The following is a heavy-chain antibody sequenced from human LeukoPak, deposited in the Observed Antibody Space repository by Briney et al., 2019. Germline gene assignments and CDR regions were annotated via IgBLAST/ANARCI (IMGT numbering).Heavy chain of an antibody. Sequence: SVTVSCEASGGTFSSYAISWVRQAPGQGLEWMGGIIPIFGTANYAQKFQGRVTITADESTSTAYMELSSLRSEDTAVYYCARHEPKPNYYYYGMDVWGQGTTVTVSS. J-gene: IGHJ6*02. V-gene: IGHV1-69*13. CDR3: ARHEPKPNYYYYGMDV. CDR2: IIPIFGTA. CDR1: GGTFSSYA.